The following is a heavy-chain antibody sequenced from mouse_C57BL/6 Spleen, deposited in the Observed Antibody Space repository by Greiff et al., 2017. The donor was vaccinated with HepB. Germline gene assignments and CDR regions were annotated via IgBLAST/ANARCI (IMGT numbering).Heavy chain of an antibody. CDR3: ARGLHFAY. J-gene: IGHJ3*01. CDR2: INPSTGGT. CDR1: GYSFTGYY. V-gene: IGHV1-42*01. D-gene: IGHD2-2*01. Sequence: EVQLQESGPELVKPGASVKISCKASGYSFTGYYMNWVKQSPEKSLEWIGEINPSTGGTTYNQKFKAKATLTVDKSSSTAYMQLKSLTSEDSAVYYCARGLHFAYWGQGTLVTVSA.